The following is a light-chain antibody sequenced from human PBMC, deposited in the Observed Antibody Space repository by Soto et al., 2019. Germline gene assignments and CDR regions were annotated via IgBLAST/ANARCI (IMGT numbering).Light chain of an antibody. Sequence: EIVLTQSPATLSLSPGERATLSCRASQSVSSYLAWYQQKPGQAPRLLIYDASNRATGIPARFSGSGFGTEFTLTISSLQSEDFAVYYCQQYKNWPLFGQGTRLEIK. J-gene: IGKJ5*01. V-gene: IGKV3-11*01. CDR3: QQYKNWPL. CDR1: QSVSSY. CDR2: DAS.